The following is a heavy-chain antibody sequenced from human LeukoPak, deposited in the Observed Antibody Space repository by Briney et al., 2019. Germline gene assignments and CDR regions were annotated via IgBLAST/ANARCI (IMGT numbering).Heavy chain of an antibody. V-gene: IGHV1-2*04. Sequence: ASVKVSCTASGGTFTGYYMHWVRQAPGQGLEWMGWINPNSGGTNYAQKFQGWVTMTRDTSISTAYMELSRLRSDDTAVYYCARDPLLEGRGGFDYWGQGTLVTVSS. CDR3: ARDPLLEGRGGFDY. D-gene: IGHD2-21*01. CDR2: INPNSGGT. CDR1: GGTFTGYY. J-gene: IGHJ4*02.